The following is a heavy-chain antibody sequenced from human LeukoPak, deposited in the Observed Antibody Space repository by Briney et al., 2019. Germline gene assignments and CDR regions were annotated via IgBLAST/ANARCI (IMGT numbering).Heavy chain of an antibody. CDR1: GYTFTKYY. J-gene: IGHJ5*02. V-gene: IGHV1-46*01. Sequence: GASVKVSCKASGYTFTKYYMNWVRQAPGQGREWMGIMHPTGDSTNYAQKFQGRVTQTRDTSTGTFYMELSSLTSEDTAVYYCARHDFDLPMIYSFFVHWGQGTLVTVSS. CDR3: ARHDFDLPMIYSFFVH. CDR2: MHPTGDST. D-gene: IGHD3-3*01.